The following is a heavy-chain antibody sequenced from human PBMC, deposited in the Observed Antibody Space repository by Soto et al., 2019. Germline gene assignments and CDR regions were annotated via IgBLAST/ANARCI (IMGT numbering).Heavy chain of an antibody. J-gene: IGHJ4*02. Sequence: GGSLRLSCAASGFTFSSYTMNWVRQAPGKGLEWVSFISSSSSNIYYSDSVKGRFTISRDNAKNSLYLQMNSLRDEDTAVYYCARQVNYDSSEYLLMEFDNWGQGTLVTVSS. CDR3: ARQVNYDSSEYLLMEFDN. CDR2: ISSSSSNI. CDR1: GFTFSSYT. D-gene: IGHD3-22*01. V-gene: IGHV3-48*02.